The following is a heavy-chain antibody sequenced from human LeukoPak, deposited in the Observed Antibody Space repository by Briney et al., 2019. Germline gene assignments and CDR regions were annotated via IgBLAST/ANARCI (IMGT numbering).Heavy chain of an antibody. J-gene: IGHJ4*02. CDR3: VRMTTMLHFDY. V-gene: IGHV4-59*01. D-gene: IGHD3-10*02. CDR1: GVSISSYY. Sequence: PSETLSLTCTVSGVSISSYYWSWIRQPPGKGLEWIGYIYYSGSTNYNPSLKSRVTISVDTSKNQFSLKLSSVTAADTAVYYCVRMTTMLHFDYWGQGTLVTVSS. CDR2: IYYSGST.